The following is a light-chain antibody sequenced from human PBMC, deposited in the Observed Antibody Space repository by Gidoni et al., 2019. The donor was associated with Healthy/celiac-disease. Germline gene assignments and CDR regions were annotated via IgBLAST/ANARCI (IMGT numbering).Light chain of an antibody. CDR3: QQSYSTPYT. V-gene: IGKV1-39*01. Sequence: DIPMTQSPSSRSASVGDRVTITCRASQSISSYLNWYQQKPGKAPKLLIYAASSLQSGVPSRFSGSGSGTDFTLTISSLQHEDFATYYCQQSYSTPYTFGQGTKLEIK. J-gene: IGKJ2*01. CDR2: AAS. CDR1: QSISSY.